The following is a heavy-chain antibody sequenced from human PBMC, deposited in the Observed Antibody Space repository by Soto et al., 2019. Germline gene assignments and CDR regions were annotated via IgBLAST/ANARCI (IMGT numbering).Heavy chain of an antibody. V-gene: IGHV3-21*06. CDR3: ARDVTHGSGTYALDY. Sequence: GGSLRLSCATSGFTFSSYSMNWVRQAPGKGLEWVSSISTSSGYIFYADSVKGRFTISRDNAKNSLYLQMRSLRAEDTAIYYCARDVTHGSGTYALDYWGQGTLVTVSS. CDR1: GFTFSSYS. J-gene: IGHJ4*02. D-gene: IGHD3-10*01. CDR2: ISTSSGYI.